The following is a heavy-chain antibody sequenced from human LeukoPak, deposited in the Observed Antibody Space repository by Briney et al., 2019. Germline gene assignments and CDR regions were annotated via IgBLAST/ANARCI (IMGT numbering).Heavy chain of an antibody. CDR1: GFTFSSYE. V-gene: IGHV3-48*03. CDR3: ARDRSSFGSGSFYPYYYMDV. J-gene: IGHJ6*03. Sequence: PGGSLRLSCAASGFTFSSYEMNWVRQAPGKGLEWLSYISSSDSSIYYADSVKGRFTISRDNAKNSLYLQMNSLRAEDTAVYYCARDRSSFGSGSFYPYYYMDVWGKGTTVTISS. D-gene: IGHD3-10*01. CDR2: ISSSDSSI.